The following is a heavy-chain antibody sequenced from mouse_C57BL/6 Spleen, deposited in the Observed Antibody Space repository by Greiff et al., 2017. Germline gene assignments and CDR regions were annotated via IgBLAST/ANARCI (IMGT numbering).Heavy chain of an antibody. CDR3: AITAMGD. CDR2: IDPSDSYT. CDR1: GYTFTSYW. J-gene: IGHJ4*01. Sequence: VQLQQPGAELVMPGASVKLSCKASGYTFTSYWMHWVKQRPGQGLEWIGEIDPSDSYTNYNQKFKGKSTLTVDKSSSTAYMQLSSLTSEGSAVYYCAITAMGDRGQGASVTVSS. V-gene: IGHV1-69*01.